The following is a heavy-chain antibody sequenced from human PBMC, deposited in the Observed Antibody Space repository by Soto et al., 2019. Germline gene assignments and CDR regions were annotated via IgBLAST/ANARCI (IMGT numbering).Heavy chain of an antibody. J-gene: IGHJ4*02. V-gene: IGHV3-9*01. CDR2: ITWNSGTI. CDR1: GFTLRDYA. CDR3: AKDSSPKYYDTSGYYHGYFDY. D-gene: IGHD3-22*01. Sequence: EVQLVESGGGLAQPGRSLRLSCAASGFTLRDYAMHWVRQAPGKGLEWVSGITWNSGTIGYADSVKGRFTISRDNAKNSLYLQMSSLRTEDTAFYFCAKDSSPKYYDTSGYYHGYFDYWGQGTLVTVSS.